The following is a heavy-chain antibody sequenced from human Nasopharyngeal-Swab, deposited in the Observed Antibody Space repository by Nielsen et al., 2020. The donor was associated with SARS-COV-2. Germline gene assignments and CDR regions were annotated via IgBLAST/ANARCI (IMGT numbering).Heavy chain of an antibody. J-gene: IGHJ5*02. D-gene: IGHD3-16*01. CDR1: GFTFSSYS. Sequence: GRSLRLSCAASGFTFSSYSMNWVRQAPGKGLEWVSYISSSGSTIYYADSVKGRFTISRDNAKNSLYLQMNSLTAEDTAVYYCARGRYYDYVWGSYDWFDPWGQGTLVTVSS. V-gene: IGHV3-48*04. CDR3: ARGRYYDYVWGSYDWFDP. CDR2: ISSSGSTI.